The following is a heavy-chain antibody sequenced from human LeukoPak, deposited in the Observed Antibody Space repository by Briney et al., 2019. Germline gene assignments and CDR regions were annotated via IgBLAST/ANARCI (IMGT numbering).Heavy chain of an antibody. J-gene: IGHJ5*02. Sequence: GESLKISCKGSGYSFTSYWIGWVRQMPGKGLEWMGIIYPGDSDTRYSPSFQGQVTISADKSISTAYLQWSSLKASDTAMYYCAGLTQRDGHSTRGSWFDPWGQGTLVTVSS. V-gene: IGHV5-51*01. CDR1: GYSFTSYW. D-gene: IGHD5-24*01. CDR2: IYPGDSDT. CDR3: AGLTQRDGHSTRGSWFDP.